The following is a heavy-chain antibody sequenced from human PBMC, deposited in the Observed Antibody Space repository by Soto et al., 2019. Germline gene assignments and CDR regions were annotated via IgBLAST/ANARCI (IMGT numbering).Heavy chain of an antibody. Sequence: GESLKISCDGSGYSFAGDCITWVLQKPGKGLEWMGRIDPSDSQTYYSPSFRGHVTISATKSITTVFLQWSSLRASDTAMYYCARQIYDSDTGPNFQYYFDSWGQGTPVTVSS. J-gene: IGHJ4*02. CDR3: ARQIYDSDTGPNFQYYFDS. D-gene: IGHD3-22*01. CDR1: GYSFAGDC. V-gene: IGHV5-10-1*01. CDR2: IDPSDSQT.